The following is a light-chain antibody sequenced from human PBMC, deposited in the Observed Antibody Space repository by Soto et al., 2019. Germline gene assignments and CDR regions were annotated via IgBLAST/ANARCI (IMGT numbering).Light chain of an antibody. CDR3: QQYGSSSP. J-gene: IGKJ5*01. Sequence: ILCTHSPATLSLSPWVRATLSFVTSPPVASSYLACYNQEPLLAPSLLIYCPSSGATLIAAWFIVMGSGKDFTLTIRRLEPDDFAVYYCQQYGSSSPFGQLTRLEIK. CDR2: CPS. CDR1: PPVASSY. V-gene: IGKV3D-20*01.